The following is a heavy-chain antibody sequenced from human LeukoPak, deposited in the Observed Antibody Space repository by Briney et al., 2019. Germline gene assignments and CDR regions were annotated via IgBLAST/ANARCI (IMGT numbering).Heavy chain of an antibody. CDR1: GGSISSYY. V-gene: IGHV4-59*01. CDR3: ARVSWYTRFDP. CDR2: IYYSGTT. J-gene: IGHJ5*02. D-gene: IGHD6-13*01. Sequence: PSETLSLTCIVSGGSISSYYWSWIRQPPGKGLEYIGYIYYSGTTNYNPSLKSRVTISVDTSKNQFSLTLSSVTAADTAVYYCARVSWYTRFDPWGQGTLVTVSS.